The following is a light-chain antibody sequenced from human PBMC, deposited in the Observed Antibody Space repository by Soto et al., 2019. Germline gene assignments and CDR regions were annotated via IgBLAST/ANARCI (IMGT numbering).Light chain of an antibody. CDR2: LNSDGSH. CDR3: QTWGTGIQGV. J-gene: IGLJ3*02. Sequence: QPVLTQSPSASASLGASVKLTCTLSSGHSSYAIAWHQQQPEKGPRYLMKLNSDGSHSKGDGIPDRFSGSSSGAERYLTISSLQSEDEADYYCQTWGTGIQGVFGGVTNLTVL. CDR1: SGHSSYA. V-gene: IGLV4-69*01.